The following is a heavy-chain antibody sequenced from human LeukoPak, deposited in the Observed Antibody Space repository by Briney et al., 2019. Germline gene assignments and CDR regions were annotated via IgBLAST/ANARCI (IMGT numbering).Heavy chain of an antibody. CDR3: ARGPRVYGSWSYSNVLSFDY. D-gene: IGHD3-10*01. CDR2: IYHSGST. Sequence: SETLSLSCAVSGGSISSGTYYWSSIRQHPGMGLEWIGYIYHSGSTSYNPSLKSRVSISVDTSKKQFSLRLSSVAASDTAVYYCARGPRVYGSWSYSNVLSFDYWGQGTLVTVSS. V-gene: IGHV4-31*02. J-gene: IGHJ4*02. CDR1: GGSISSGTYY.